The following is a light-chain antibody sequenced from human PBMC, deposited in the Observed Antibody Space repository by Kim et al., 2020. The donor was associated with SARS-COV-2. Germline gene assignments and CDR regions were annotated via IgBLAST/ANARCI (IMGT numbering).Light chain of an antibody. V-gene: IGKV3-20*01. J-gene: IGKJ2*01. CDR3: QQYGSSPYT. CDR1: QRCSRRY. Sequence: LVPGESTPPSCQARQRCSRRYLAWDQQKPGQAPRPLIHGGSRRGNCIPDRVSGSGAGNDFTLTIRRIEPEDFGVYYCQQYGSSPYTFGQGTKLEI. CDR2: GGS.